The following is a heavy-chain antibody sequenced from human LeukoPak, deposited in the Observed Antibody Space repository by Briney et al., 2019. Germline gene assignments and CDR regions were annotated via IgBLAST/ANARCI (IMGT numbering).Heavy chain of an antibody. CDR2: IYYSRNT. Sequence: KPSGALSLTCTVSGGSISSYYWAWIRQPPGKGLEWIGDIYYSRNTNYNLSLKSRITISLDTSKHQLSPNLSSLTAADTGVYYCARDLGGGYGNWFDPWGQGTLVIVSS. J-gene: IGHJ5*02. CDR3: ARDLGGGYGNWFDP. CDR1: GGSISSYY. V-gene: IGHV4-59*01. D-gene: IGHD3-16*01.